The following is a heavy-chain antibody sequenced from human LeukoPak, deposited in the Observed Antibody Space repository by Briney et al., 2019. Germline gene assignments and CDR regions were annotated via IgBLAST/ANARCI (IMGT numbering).Heavy chain of an antibody. CDR3: AKEPNY. V-gene: IGHV3-30*18. CDR2: ISYDGSNK. J-gene: IGHJ4*02. Sequence: VRQAXGKGLEWVAVISYDGSNKYYADSVKGRFTISRDDSKNTLYLQMNSLRAEDTAVYYCAKEPNYWGQGTLVTVSS.